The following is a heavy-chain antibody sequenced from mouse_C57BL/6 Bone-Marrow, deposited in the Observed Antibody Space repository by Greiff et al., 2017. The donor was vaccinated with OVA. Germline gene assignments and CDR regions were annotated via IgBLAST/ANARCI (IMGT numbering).Heavy chain of an antibody. J-gene: IGHJ3*01. CDR2: ISDGGSYT. V-gene: IGHV5-4*01. CDR1: GFTFSSYA. CDR3: ARDRYDGYYVGWFAY. Sequence: EVQGVESGGGLVKPGGSLKLSCAASGFTFSSYAMSWVRQTPEKRLEWVATISDGGSYTYYPDNVKGRFTISRDNAKNNLYLQMSHLKSEDTAMYYCARDRYDGYYVGWFAYWGQGTLVTVSA. D-gene: IGHD2-3*01.